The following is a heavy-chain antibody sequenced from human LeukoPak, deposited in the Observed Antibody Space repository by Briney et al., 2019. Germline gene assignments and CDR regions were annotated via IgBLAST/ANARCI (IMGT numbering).Heavy chain of an antibody. V-gene: IGHV3-15*01. CDR3: TTEASYGLDY. CDR2: IKSKTDGGTT. J-gene: IGHJ4*02. Sequence: PGGSLRLSCAASGYTFSNAWMSWVREAPGKGLEWGGRIKSKTDGGTTDYAAPVKGRFTISRDDSKNTLYLQMNSLKTEDTAVYYCTTEASYGLDYWGQGTLVTVSS. D-gene: IGHD5-18*01. CDR1: GYTFSNAW.